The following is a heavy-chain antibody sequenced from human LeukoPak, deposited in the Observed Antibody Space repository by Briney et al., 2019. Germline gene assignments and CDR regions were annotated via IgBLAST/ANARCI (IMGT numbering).Heavy chain of an antibody. V-gene: IGHV3-48*01. J-gene: IGHJ3*02. CDR2: ISSSGSTI. Sequence: PGGSLRLSCAASGFTFSSYSMNWVRQAPGKGLEWVSYISSSGSTIYYADSVKGRLTISRDNAKNSLYLQMNSLRAEDTALYYCAKDIAIRLGAFDIWGQGTMVTVSS. CDR1: GFTFSSYS. D-gene: IGHD3-16*01. CDR3: AKDIAIRLGAFDI.